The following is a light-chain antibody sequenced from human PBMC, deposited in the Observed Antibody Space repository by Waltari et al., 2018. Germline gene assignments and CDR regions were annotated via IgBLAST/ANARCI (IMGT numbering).Light chain of an antibody. CDR2: DAS. CDR3: QQRSSWPLT. CDR1: QSVSSH. V-gene: IGKV3-11*01. Sequence: APLTCRARQSVSSHVAWYQQKPGQAPRLLIYDASTRAGGVPARFSGSGSGTDFTLTISSLEPEDFAVYYCQQRSSWPLTFGGGTKVEIK. J-gene: IGKJ4*01.